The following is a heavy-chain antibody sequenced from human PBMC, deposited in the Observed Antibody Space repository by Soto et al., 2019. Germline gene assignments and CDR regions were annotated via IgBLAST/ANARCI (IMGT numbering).Heavy chain of an antibody. CDR2: VYYTGDT. D-gene: IGHD4-17*01. CDR1: SGPDRSHN. CDR3: VRQGIDYLHGLVDV. J-gene: IGHJ6*02. V-gene: IGHV4-59*08. Sequence: QVQLQQSGPRLVKPSETLSLTCTVSSGPDRSHNWGWIRQPPGRGLEWIGYVYYTGDTAYNPSLRRRVIISADTSTNDISLTLNSVTAADTAVYYCVRQGIDYLHGLVDVWGQGTTVSVSS.